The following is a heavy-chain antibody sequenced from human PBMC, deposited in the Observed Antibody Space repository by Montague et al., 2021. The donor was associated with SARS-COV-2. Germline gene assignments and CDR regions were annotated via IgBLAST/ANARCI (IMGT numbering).Heavy chain of an antibody. Sequence: SETLSLTCTVSGGSVSSSGYYWGWIRQPPGMGLEWFGSNYFSGSSYYNPSLKIRVSKSVDTSKTQLSLRLSSVTSADTAVYYCAGHRRGGLVLAAANWFDPWGQGTLVTVSS. CDR3: AGHRRGGLVLAAANWFDP. CDR1: GGSVSSSGYY. J-gene: IGHJ5*02. D-gene: IGHD2-15*01. V-gene: IGHV4-39*01. CDR2: NYFSGSS.